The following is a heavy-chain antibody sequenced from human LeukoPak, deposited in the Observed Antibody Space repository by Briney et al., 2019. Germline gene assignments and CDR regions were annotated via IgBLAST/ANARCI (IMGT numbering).Heavy chain of an antibody. J-gene: IGHJ3*02. Sequence: GGSLRLSCAASGFTFDDYAMHWVRQAPGKGLEWVSGISWNSGSIGYADSVKGRFTISRDNAKNSLYLQMNSLRAGDTALYYCAKNLNYYGSSGYPGPFDIWGQGTMVTVSS. CDR2: ISWNSGSI. D-gene: IGHD3-22*01. CDR1: GFTFDDYA. V-gene: IGHV3-9*01. CDR3: AKNLNYYGSSGYPGPFDI.